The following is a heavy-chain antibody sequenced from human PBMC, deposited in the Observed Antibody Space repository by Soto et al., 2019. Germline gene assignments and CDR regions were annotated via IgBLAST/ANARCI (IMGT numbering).Heavy chain of an antibody. D-gene: IGHD2-21*02. Sequence: GGSLRLSCAASGFTFSSYSMNWVRQAPGKGLEWVSYISSSSSTIYYADSVKGRFTISRDNAKNSLYLQMNSLRAEDTAVYYCARDPSEVVTAIPYYYYYYGMDVWGQGTTVTVSS. CDR1: GFTFSSYS. J-gene: IGHJ6*02. CDR2: ISSSSSTI. V-gene: IGHV3-48*01. CDR3: ARDPSEVVTAIPYYYYYYGMDV.